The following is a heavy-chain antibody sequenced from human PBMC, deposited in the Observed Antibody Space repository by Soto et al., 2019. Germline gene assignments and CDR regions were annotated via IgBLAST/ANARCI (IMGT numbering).Heavy chain of an antibody. Sequence: ASVKVSCKTSGYTFNSYYMHWVRQAPGQGLEWMGIDNPSGGFVTHATKFQGRVTMIRDTPPGTFYLELSSLRSDDTAVYYCAIADTWDYHDARDVCGRGTRGAV. CDR1: GYTFNSYY. D-gene: IGHD1-7*01. V-gene: IGHV1-46*02. CDR2: DNPSGGFV. J-gene: IGHJ6*01. CDR3: AIADTWDYHDARDV.